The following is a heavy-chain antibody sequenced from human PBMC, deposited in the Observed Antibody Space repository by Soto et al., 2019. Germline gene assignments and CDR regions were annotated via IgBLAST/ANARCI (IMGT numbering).Heavy chain of an antibody. D-gene: IGHD1-7*01. J-gene: IGHJ3*02. Sequence: GGSLRVSCAASGFTFSSYAMNWVRQAPGKGLEWVSAISGSGGSTYYADSVKGRFTISRDSSKNTLYLQMNSLRAEDTAVYYCAKGNSWSPALVLDIWGQGTMVTVSS. V-gene: IGHV3-23*01. CDR3: AKGNSWSPALVLDI. CDR1: GFTFSSYA. CDR2: ISGSGGST.